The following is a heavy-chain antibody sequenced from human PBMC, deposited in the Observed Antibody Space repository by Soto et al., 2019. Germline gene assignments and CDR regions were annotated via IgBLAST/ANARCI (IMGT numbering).Heavy chain of an antibody. D-gene: IGHD3-22*01. CDR2: IWYDGSNK. J-gene: IGHJ4*02. Sequence: GGSLTVAGAASGFTCSGDGMHWVGRARGKGQEGVAVIWYDGSNKYYADSVKGRFTISRDNSKNTLYLQMNSLRAEDTAVYYCAREQYYYDSSGYYTRQHYFDYWGQGTLVTVSS. CDR1: GFTCSGDG. CDR3: AREQYYYDSSGYYTRQHYFDY. V-gene: IGHV3-33*01.